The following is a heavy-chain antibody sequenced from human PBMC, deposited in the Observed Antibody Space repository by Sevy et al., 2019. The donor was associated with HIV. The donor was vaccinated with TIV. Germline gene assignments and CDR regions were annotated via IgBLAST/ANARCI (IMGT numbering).Heavy chain of an antibody. D-gene: IGHD1-20*01. V-gene: IGHV1-18*01. CDR1: GYMFTIYG. CDR3: TRDNCHRQYGAFDF. CDR2: ISAYSGNT. Sequence: AAVKVSCKTSGYMFTIYGITWVGQAPGQGLEWMGWISAYSGNTNYAQKLQDRVTMTTDTSTSTAYMELRSLRSDDTAVYYCTRDNCHRQYGAFDFWGQGTLVTVSS. J-gene: IGHJ3*01.